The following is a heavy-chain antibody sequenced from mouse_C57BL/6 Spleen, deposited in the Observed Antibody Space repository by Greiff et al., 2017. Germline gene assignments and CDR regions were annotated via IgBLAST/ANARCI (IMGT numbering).Heavy chain of an antibody. J-gene: IGHJ3*01. D-gene: IGHD1-1*01. CDR3: ARVRGSSYSWVAY. CDR2: IDPNRGGT. CDR1: GYTFTSYW. Sequence: QVQLQQPGAELVKPGASVKLSCKASGYTFTSYWMHWVKQRPGRGLEWIGRIDPNRGGTKYNEKFEIKATLTVDKHSRSAYMQLSSRTSEDSAVYYCARVRGSSYSWVAYWGQGTLVTVSA. V-gene: IGHV1-72*01.